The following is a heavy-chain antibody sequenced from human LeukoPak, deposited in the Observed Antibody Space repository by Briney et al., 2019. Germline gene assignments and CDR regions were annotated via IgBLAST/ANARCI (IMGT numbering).Heavy chain of an antibody. CDR2: ISGSGGST. Sequence: GGSLRLSCAASGFTFSSYAMSWVRQAPGKGLEWVSAISGSGGSTYYADSVKGRFTISRDNSKNTLYLQTNSLRAEDTAIYYCARESGSYLWRSWLNPWGQGTLVTVSS. CDR1: GFTFSSYA. J-gene: IGHJ5*02. CDR3: ARESGSYLWRSWLNP. D-gene: IGHD3-16*01. V-gene: IGHV3-23*01.